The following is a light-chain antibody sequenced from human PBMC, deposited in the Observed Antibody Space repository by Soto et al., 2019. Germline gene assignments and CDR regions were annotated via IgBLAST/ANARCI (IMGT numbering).Light chain of an antibody. J-gene: IGKJ2*02. V-gene: IGKV3-20*01. Sequence: EIVLTQSPGTLSLSPGERATLSCRASRSLSSSYVVWYQQKPGQAPRLLIYAASRRATGIPDRVSGSGSATEYTLTISRLEPEDFAVYYCQQQCTFGQGTKLEIK. CDR1: RSLSSSY. CDR3: QQQCT. CDR2: AAS.